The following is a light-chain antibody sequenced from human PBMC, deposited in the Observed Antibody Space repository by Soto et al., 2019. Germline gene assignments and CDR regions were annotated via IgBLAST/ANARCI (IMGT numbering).Light chain of an antibody. J-gene: IGLJ2*01. Sequence: QSALTQPASVSGSPGQSITISCTGTSSDVGGYNYVSWYQQHPGKAPQLMIYEVINRPSGVSNRFSGSKYGNTASLTISGLQAEDEADYYCSSYTSSSTLVFGGGTKLNVL. CDR1: SSDVGGYNY. V-gene: IGLV2-14*01. CDR2: EVI. CDR3: SSYTSSSTLV.